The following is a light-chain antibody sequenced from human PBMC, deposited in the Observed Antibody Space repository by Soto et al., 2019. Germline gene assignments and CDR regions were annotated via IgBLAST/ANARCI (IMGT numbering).Light chain of an antibody. V-gene: IGKV3-11*01. CDR3: QKSSNWPTIT. J-gene: IGKJ5*01. Sequence: EIVWTPSPATLSLSPGARATLSCRASQSVSSYLAWYQQKPGQAPRLLIYDASNRATGIPARFSGSGSGTDFTLTISRLEPEDFAVYYCQKSSNWPTITVGKGTQLEIK. CDR2: DAS. CDR1: QSVSSY.